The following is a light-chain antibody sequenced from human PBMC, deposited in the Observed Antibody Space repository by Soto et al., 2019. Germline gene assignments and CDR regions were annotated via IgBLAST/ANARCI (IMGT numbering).Light chain of an antibody. CDR3: HQRQSWPRT. V-gene: IGKV1-17*02. J-gene: IGKJ1*01. Sequence: IQMTQSPSSLSASVGDRVTITCRASQGIRNNLGWYQQKAGKAPKLLIYAASSLQSGVPSRFSGSGSGTDFTLTISDVQPEDFAVYYCHQRQSWPRTFGQGTKVDI. CDR1: QGIRNN. CDR2: AAS.